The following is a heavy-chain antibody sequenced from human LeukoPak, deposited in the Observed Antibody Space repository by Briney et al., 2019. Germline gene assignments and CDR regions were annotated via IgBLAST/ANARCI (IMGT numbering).Heavy chain of an antibody. CDR2: IYYSGST. J-gene: IGHJ4*02. V-gene: IGHV4-59*01. Sequence: PSETLSLTCTVSGGSISSYYWSWIRQPPGKGLEWIGYIYYSGSTNYNPSLKSRVTISVDTSKNQFSLKLSSVTAADTAVYYCARGGLRFLEWLFIDYWGQGTLVTVSS. D-gene: IGHD3-3*01. CDR3: ARGGLRFLEWLFIDY. CDR1: GGSISSYY.